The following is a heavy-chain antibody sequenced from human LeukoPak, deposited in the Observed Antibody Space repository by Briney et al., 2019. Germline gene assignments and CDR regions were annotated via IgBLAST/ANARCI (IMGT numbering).Heavy chain of an antibody. CDR3: ARLNSYGDYYYYYMDV. D-gene: IGHD5-18*01. Sequence: GGSLRLSCAASGFTVSSNYMSWVRQAPGKGPEWVSVIYSGGSTYYADSVKGRFTISRDNSKNTLYLQMNSLRAEDTAVYYCARLNSYGDYYYYYMDVWGKGTTVTISS. V-gene: IGHV3-53*01. CDR2: IYSGGST. CDR1: GFTVSSNY. J-gene: IGHJ6*03.